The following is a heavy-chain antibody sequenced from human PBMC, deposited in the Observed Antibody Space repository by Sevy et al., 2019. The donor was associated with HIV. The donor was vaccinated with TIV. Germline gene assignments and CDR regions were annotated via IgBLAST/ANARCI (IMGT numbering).Heavy chain of an antibody. CDR1: GFTFNFYG. Sequence: GGSLRLSCAASGFTFNFYGMHWVRQAPDKGLEWVAFIHFDGSNQYYADSVKGRFTISRDNSKNTLYLQMNSLRAEDTAVYYCARDGGCSSTSCLLYFDYWGQGTLVTVSS. D-gene: IGHD2-2*01. CDR2: IHFDGSNQ. V-gene: IGHV3-30*02. CDR3: ARDGGCSSTSCLLYFDY. J-gene: IGHJ4*02.